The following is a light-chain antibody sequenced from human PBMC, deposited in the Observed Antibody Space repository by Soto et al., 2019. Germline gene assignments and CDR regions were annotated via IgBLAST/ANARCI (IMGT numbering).Light chain of an antibody. V-gene: IGLV1-44*01. CDR2: LNS. CDR1: SANLERNT. CDR3: ATWDDSLNLLYV. Sequence: QSVLTQPPSVSGAPGQRVTISCTGSSANLERNTVSWYQQLPGMAPKLLIYLNSRRPSGVPDRFSGSKSGTSASLAISGLQSEDEAEYYCATWDDSLNLLYVXGTGTKVTVL. J-gene: IGLJ1*01.